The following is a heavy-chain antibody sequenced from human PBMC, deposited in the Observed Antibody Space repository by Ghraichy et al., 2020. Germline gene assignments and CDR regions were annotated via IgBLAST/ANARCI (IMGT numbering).Heavy chain of an antibody. CDR2: IHHSGSN. CDR1: GGSISSGGYS. V-gene: IGHV4-30-2*01. D-gene: IGHD1-20*01. Sequence: SETLSLTCAVSGGSISSGGYSWSWIRQPPGKGLEWVGYIHHSGSNYYHSPLKSRVTISVDTSKNQFSMQLSSVTAADTVGYYWGKTILTGTNRGYYDYWGQGTLVTVSS. CDR3: GKTILTGTNRGYYDY. J-gene: IGHJ4*02.